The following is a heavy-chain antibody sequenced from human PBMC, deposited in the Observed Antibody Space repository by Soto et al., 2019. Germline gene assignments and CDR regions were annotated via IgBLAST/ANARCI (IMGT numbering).Heavy chain of an antibody. CDR3: AKDREPDGLWDIDW. CDR2: IYGNGAEK. V-gene: IGHV3-23*01. D-gene: IGHD3-16*01. J-gene: IGHJ4*01. Sequence: EVQLLESGGDLVRPGGSLRLSCAGSGFAFYQYTMNWVRQAPGRRLEWVSGIYGNGAEKFYRDSVKGRFTISRDNSRNMVYLQMNSLRDDDSAVYYCAKDREPDGLWDIDWWGQGTRVTVSS. CDR1: GFAFYQYT.